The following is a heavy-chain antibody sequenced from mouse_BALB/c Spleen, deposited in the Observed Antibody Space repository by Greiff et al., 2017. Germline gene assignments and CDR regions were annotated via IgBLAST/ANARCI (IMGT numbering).Heavy chain of an antibody. CDR2: IYPGNVNT. CDR3: AREENYYGSSYAMDY. Sequence: VKLQESGPELVKPGASVRISCKASGYTFTSYYIHWVKQRPGQGLEWIGWIYPGNVNTKYNEKFKGKATLTADKSSSTAYMQLSSLTSEDSAVYFCAREENYYGSSYAMDYWGQGTSVTVSS. D-gene: IGHD1-1*01. V-gene: IGHV1S56*01. J-gene: IGHJ4*01. CDR1: GYTFTSYY.